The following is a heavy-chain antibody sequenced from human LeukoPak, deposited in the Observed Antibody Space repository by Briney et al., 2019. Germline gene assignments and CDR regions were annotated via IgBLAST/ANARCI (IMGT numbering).Heavy chain of an antibody. Sequence: SETLSLTCTVSGGSISSYYWSWIRQPPGKGLEWIGYIYYSGSTNYNPSLKSRVTISVDTSKNQFSLKLSSVTAADTAVYYCASETAQRITIFGVVTSPVYYFDYWGQGTLVTVSS. CDR1: GGSISSYY. D-gene: IGHD3-3*01. CDR3: ASETAQRITIFGVVTSPVYYFDY. J-gene: IGHJ4*02. CDR2: IYYSGST. V-gene: IGHV4-59*08.